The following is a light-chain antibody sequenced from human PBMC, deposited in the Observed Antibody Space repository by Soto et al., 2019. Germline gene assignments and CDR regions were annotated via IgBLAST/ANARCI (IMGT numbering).Light chain of an antibody. V-gene: IGLV2-8*01. CDR1: SSDVGAYNY. CDR3: SSYAGNNIVL. Sequence: QSALTQPPSASGSPGQSVTISCTGTSSDVGAYNYVSWYQQHPGKAPKLMIYEVSKRPSGVPDRFSGSKSGNTASLTVSGLQAEDEAGYYCSSYAGNNIVLFGGGTKLTVL. J-gene: IGLJ3*02. CDR2: EVS.